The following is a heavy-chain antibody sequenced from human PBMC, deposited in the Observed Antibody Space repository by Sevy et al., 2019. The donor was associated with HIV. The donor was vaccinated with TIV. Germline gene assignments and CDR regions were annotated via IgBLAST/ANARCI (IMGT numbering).Heavy chain of an antibody. D-gene: IGHD3-22*01. CDR3: ARPSDTSALFKWAFDI. CDR1: GGTFSSSA. Sequence: ASVKVSCKASGGTFSSSAITWVRQAPGQGLEWMGGIIPICGTTNYAQNFQGRVTITADESTSTAYMELSSLRSEDTAVYYCARPSDTSALFKWAFDIWGPGTMVTVSS. CDR2: IIPICGTT. V-gene: IGHV1-69*13. J-gene: IGHJ3*02.